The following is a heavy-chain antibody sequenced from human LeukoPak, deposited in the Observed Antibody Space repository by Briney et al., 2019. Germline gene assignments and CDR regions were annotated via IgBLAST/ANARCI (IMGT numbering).Heavy chain of an antibody. D-gene: IGHD1-1*01. CDR2: INPSGGST. J-gene: IGHJ6*02. Sequence: ASVKVSCKASGYTFTSYYMHWVRQAPGQGLEWMGIINPSGGSTSYAQKFQGRVTMTRNTSISTAYMELSSLRSEDTAVYYCARGGYIYYYGMDVWGQGTTVTVSS. CDR3: ARGGYIYYYGMDV. CDR1: GYTFTSYY. V-gene: IGHV1-46*01.